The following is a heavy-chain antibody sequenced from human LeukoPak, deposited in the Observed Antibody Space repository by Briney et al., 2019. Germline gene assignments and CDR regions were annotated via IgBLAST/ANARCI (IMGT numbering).Heavy chain of an antibody. CDR3: ARGIPGYFGTSGYYEY. D-gene: IGHD3-22*01. CDR1: GGSISSYY. J-gene: IGHJ4*02. V-gene: IGHV4-4*07. Sequence: SSETLSLTCTVSGGSISSYYWSWIRQPAGKGLEWIGRIYTSGSTNYNPSLKSRVTMSVDTSKNQFSLKLSSVTAADTAVYYCARGIPGYFGTSGYYEYWGQGTLVTVS. CDR2: IYTSGST.